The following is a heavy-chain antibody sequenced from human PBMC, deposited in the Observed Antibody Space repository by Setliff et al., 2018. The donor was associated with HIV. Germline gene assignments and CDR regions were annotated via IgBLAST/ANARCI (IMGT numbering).Heavy chain of an antibody. V-gene: IGHV1-3*01. J-gene: IGHJ4*02. D-gene: IGHD6-19*01. CDR3: AGGSCSGCYLSDY. CDR2: INAGDDNK. CDR1: GYTFSTNA. Sequence: ASVKVSCKAFGYTFSTNAIHWVRQAPGQRLEWMGYINAGDDNKRYSEKFQGRVTITRDTSANTAYMELSSLRSEDTAVYYCAGGSCSGCYLSDYWGLGTLVTVSS.